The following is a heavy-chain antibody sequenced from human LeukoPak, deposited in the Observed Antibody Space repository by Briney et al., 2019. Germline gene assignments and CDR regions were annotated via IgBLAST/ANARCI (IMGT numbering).Heavy chain of an antibody. J-gene: IGHJ4*02. CDR1: GFTFSSYV. CDR2: ISYDGSNK. CDR3: AKEGLRILTGYYPY. Sequence: GGSLRLSCAASGFTFSSYVMHWVRQAPGKGLEWVTIISYDGSNKFYADSVKGRFTISRDNSKNTLYLQMNSLRAEDTAVYYCAKEGLRILTGYYPYWGQGTLVTVSS. V-gene: IGHV3-30*04. D-gene: IGHD3-9*01.